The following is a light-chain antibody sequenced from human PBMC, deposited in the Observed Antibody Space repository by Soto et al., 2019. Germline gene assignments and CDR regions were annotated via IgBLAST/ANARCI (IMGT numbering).Light chain of an antibody. CDR1: SSDVGSYNF. CDR3: LSYAGRTYV. CDR2: EGT. V-gene: IGLV2-23*01. J-gene: IGLJ1*01. Sequence: QSVLTQPASVSGSPGQSITISCTGTSSDVGSYNFVSWYQQYPGKVPKLMIFEGTKRSSGVSNRFSGSKSGNTASLTISGLQAEDDADYYCLSYAGRTYVFGTGPKVTVL.